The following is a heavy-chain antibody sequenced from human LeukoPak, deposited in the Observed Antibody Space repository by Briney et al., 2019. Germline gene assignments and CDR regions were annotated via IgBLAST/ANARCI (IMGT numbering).Heavy chain of an antibody. J-gene: IGHJ3*02. CDR1: GGSISSSSYY. CDR3: ARDLRWFGEYLNPGNDAFDI. D-gene: IGHD3-10*01. V-gene: IGHV4-39*06. Sequence: PSETLSLTCTVSGGSISSSSYYWGWIRQPPGKGLEWIGSIYYSGSTYYNPSLKSRVTISVDTSKNQFPLKLSSVTAADTAVYYCARDLRWFGEYLNPGNDAFDIWGQGTMVTVSS. CDR2: IYYSGST.